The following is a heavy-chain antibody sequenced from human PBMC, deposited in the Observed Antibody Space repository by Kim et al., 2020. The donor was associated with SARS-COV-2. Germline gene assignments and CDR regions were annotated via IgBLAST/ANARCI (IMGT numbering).Heavy chain of an antibody. Sequence: GGSLRLSCAVSGFTFSSYWMHWVRRAPGKGLVWVARINTDGSTADYADSVKGRFTISRDNAKNTLYLQMSSLRAEDTAVYYCARDSPAPNDAFDIWGQGTMVTVST. J-gene: IGHJ3*02. V-gene: IGHV3-74*01. CDR3: ARDSPAPNDAFDI. CDR1: GFTFSSYW. CDR2: INTDGSTA.